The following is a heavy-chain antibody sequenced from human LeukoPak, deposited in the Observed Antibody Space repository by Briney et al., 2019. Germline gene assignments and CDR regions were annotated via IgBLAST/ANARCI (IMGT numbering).Heavy chain of an antibody. CDR1: GFTFSSYA. J-gene: IGHJ4*02. V-gene: IGHV3-15*01. Sequence: GRSLRLSCAASGFTFSSYAMHWVRQAPGKGLEWVGRIKSKTDGGTTDYAAPVKGRFTISRDDSKNTLYLQMNSLKTEDTAVYYCTTALITRYYDSSGYYYFDYWGQGTLVTVSS. D-gene: IGHD3-22*01. CDR3: TTALITRYYDSSGYYYFDY. CDR2: IKSKTDGGTT.